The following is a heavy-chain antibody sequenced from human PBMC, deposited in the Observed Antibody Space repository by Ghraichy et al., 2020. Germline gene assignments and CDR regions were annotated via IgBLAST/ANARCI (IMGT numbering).Heavy chain of an antibody. CDR3: ASLMYNWNYDFGPYYYYGMDV. CDR2: ISSSSSYI. V-gene: IGHV3-21*01. Sequence: GGSLRLSCSASGFTFSSSSMNWVRHAPGKGLEWVSSISSSSSYIYYADSVKGRFTISRDNAKNSLYLQMNSLRAEDTAVYYCASLMYNWNYDFGPYYYYGMDVWGQGTTVIVSS. J-gene: IGHJ6*02. CDR1: GFTFSSSS. D-gene: IGHD1-7*01.